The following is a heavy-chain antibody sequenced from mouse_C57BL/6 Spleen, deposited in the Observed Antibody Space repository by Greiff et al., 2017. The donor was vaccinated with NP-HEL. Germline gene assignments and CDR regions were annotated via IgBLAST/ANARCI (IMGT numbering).Heavy chain of an antibody. D-gene: IGHD2-12*01. V-gene: IGHV1-69*01. Sequence: QVHVKQPGAELVMPGASVKLSCKASGYTFTSYWMHWVKQRPGQGLEWIGEIDPSDSYTNYNQKFKGKSTLTVDKSSSTAYMQLSSLTSEDSAVYYCARGNDKYFDVWGTGTTVTVSS. CDR2: IDPSDSYT. J-gene: IGHJ1*03. CDR1: GYTFTSYW. CDR3: ARGNDKYFDV.